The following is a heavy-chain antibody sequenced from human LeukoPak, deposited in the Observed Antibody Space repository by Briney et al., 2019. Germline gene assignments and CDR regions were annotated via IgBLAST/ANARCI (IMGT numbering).Heavy chain of an antibody. D-gene: IGHD2-21*01. V-gene: IGHV4-34*01. J-gene: IGHJ4*02. Sequence: SETLSLTSAVYGGSFSGYYWSWIRQPPGKGLEWIGEINHSGSTNYNPSLKSRVTISVDTSKNQFSLKLSSVTAADTAVYYCARGRVVGHFDYWGQGTLVTVSS. CDR2: INHSGST. CDR1: GGSFSGYY. CDR3: ARGRVVGHFDY.